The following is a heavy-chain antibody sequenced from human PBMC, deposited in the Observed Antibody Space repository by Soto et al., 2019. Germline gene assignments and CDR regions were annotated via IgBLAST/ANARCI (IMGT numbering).Heavy chain of an antibody. CDR2: INSDGSST. Sequence: GGSLRLSCAASGFTFSSYWMHWVRQAPGKGLVWVSRINSDGSSTSYADSVKGRFTISRDNAKNTLYLQMNSLRAEDTAVYYCAREPEYCSSTSCYRGLWFDPWGQGTLVTVSS. CDR1: GFTFSSYW. J-gene: IGHJ5*02. CDR3: AREPEYCSSTSCYRGLWFDP. D-gene: IGHD2-2*01. V-gene: IGHV3-74*01.